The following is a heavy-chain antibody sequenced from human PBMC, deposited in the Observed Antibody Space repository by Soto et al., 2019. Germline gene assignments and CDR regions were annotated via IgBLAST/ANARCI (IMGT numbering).Heavy chain of an antibody. CDR2: INHSGST. V-gene: IGHV4-34*01. CDR1: GGSFSGYY. J-gene: IGHJ4*02. D-gene: IGHD6-6*01. CDR3: ARDTTFYSSSSIHFDY. Sequence: SETLSLTCAVYGGSFSGYYWSWIRQPPGKGLEWIGEINHSGSTNYNPSLKSRVTISVDTSKNQFSLKLSSVTAADTAVYYCARDTTFYSSSSIHFDYWGQGTLVTVSS.